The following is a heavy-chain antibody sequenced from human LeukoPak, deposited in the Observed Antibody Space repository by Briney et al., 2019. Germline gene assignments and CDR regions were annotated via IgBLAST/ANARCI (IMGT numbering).Heavy chain of an antibody. CDR2: IYYSGST. V-gene: IGHV4-59*08. D-gene: IGHD6-19*01. CDR3: AGAVAGSWFDP. Sequence: SETLSLTCTVSGGSISTYYWSWIRQPPGKGLEWIAYIYYSGSTNYNPSLKSRVTISVDMSKNQFSLKLSSVTAADTAVYYCAGAVAGSWFDPWGQGTLVTVSS. CDR1: GGSISTYY. J-gene: IGHJ5*02.